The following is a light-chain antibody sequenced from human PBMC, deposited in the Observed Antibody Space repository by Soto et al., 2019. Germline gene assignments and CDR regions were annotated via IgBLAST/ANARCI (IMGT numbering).Light chain of an antibody. Sequence: DIQMTQSPSSLSASVGDRVTITCRASQSISSYLNWYQQKPGKAPKLLIYAASSLQSGVPSRFSGSGSGTDFTLTISSXQPEDFATYHCQQSYSTPHTFGQGTKVDIK. CDR2: AAS. CDR1: QSISSY. CDR3: QQSYSTPHT. J-gene: IGKJ1*01. V-gene: IGKV1-39*01.